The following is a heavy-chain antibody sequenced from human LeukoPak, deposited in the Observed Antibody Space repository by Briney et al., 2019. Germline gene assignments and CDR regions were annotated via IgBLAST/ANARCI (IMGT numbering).Heavy chain of an antibody. CDR1: GFSFRVYT. V-gene: IGHV3-7*05. Sequence: SGGSLRLSCAASGFSFRVYTMTWVRQAPGKGLEWVANIKQDGSEKYYVDSVKGRFTISRDNAKNSLYLQMNSLRADDTAMYYCARGGAGIDYWGQGTLVTVSS. D-gene: IGHD6-19*01. J-gene: IGHJ4*02. CDR2: IKQDGSEK. CDR3: ARGGAGIDY.